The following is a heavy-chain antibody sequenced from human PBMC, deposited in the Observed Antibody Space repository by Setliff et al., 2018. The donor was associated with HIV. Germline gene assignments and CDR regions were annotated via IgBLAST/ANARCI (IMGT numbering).Heavy chain of an antibody. V-gene: IGHV4-38-2*02. CDR2: IYHSGST. J-gene: IGHJ4*02. Sequence: PSETLSLTCTVSGYSISSGYYWGWIRQPPGKGLEWIGSIYHSGSTYFNPSLKSRVSISTDTSKNQFSLKLTSVTAADTAVYYCASRDTSRYFDDYWGQGTLVTGSS. D-gene: IGHD3-22*01. CDR3: ASRDTSRYFDDY. CDR1: GYSISSGYY.